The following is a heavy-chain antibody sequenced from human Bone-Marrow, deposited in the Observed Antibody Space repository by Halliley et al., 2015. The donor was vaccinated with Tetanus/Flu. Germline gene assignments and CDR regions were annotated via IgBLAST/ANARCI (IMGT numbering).Heavy chain of an antibody. J-gene: IGHJ4*02. V-gene: IGHV4-59*01. D-gene: IGHD6-13*01. CDR2: IYYSGST. CDR3: ARQQLPNGAYYFDY. Sequence: TLSLTCIVSGDSMSSYYWSWIRQPPGKGLEWIGYIYYSGSTNYSPSLKSRVTISVDTSKNQFSLKLTSVTAADTAVYYCARQQLPNGAYYFDYWGQGTLVTVSS. CDR1: GDSMSSYY.